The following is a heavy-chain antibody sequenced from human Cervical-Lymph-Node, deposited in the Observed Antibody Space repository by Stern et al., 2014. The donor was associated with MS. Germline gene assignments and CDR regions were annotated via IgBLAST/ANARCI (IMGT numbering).Heavy chain of an antibody. Sequence: QVQLVQSGAEVKKPGSSVRVSCKASGGSFKSYAFNWLRQAPGPGLDWMGDIVPMFAKANYAQKFQGRVTVTADEATNTVYMELSFLTSEDTAVYYCARERSIHYPAFAPWGQGTLVTVSS. J-gene: IGHJ5*02. V-gene: IGHV1-69*01. D-gene: IGHD3-10*01. CDR1: GGSFKSYA. CDR3: ARERSIHYPAFAP. CDR2: IVPMFAKA.